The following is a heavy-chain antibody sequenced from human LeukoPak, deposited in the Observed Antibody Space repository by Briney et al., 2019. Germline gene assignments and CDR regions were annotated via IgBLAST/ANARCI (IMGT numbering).Heavy chain of an antibody. CDR1: GGSISSYY. D-gene: IGHD6-19*01. CDR3: AREVSGGWPYYYYYMDV. CDR2: IYTSGST. J-gene: IGHJ6*03. V-gene: IGHV4-4*07. Sequence: PSETLSLTCTVSGGSISSYYWSWIRQPAGKGLEWIGRIYTSGSTNYNPSLKSRVTMSVDTSKNQFSLKLSSVTAADTAAYYCAREVSGGWPYYYYYMDVWGKGTTVTISS.